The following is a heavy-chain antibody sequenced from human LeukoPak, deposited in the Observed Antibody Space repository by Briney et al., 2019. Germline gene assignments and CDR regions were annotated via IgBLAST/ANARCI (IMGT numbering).Heavy chain of an antibody. J-gene: IGHJ6*03. Sequence: GGPLRLSCAASGFTFSSYGMHWVRQAPGKWLEWVTFIRVDGSFKYYADSVKGRFTISRDNSKNTLYLQMNSLRTEDTAMYYCAKRDDGTGSDYFHMDVWGKGTTVTVSS. D-gene: IGHD1-14*01. V-gene: IGHV3-30*02. CDR1: GFTFSSYG. CDR3: AKRDDGTGSDYFHMDV. CDR2: IRVDGSFK.